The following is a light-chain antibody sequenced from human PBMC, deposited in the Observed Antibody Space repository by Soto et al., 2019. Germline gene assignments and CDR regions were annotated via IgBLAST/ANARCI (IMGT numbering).Light chain of an antibody. J-gene: IGKJ5*01. CDR2: ATS. CDR3: QHSYKMPS. V-gene: IGKV1-39*01. CDR1: RNVSIY. Sequence: EIPLTQSPSSLAASVGDRLTLTCRASRNVSIYLNWYQHKPGKGPTLLIHATSNLQIGVLSRFSGSGSGTEFTLTISSLEPEDFGTYYCQHSYKMPSFGQGTRLEIK.